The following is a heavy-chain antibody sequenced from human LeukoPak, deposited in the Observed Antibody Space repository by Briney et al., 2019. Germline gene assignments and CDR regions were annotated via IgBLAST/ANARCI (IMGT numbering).Heavy chain of an antibody. Sequence: GGSLRLSCAASGFTFSSYAMSWVRQAPGKGLEWVSAISGSGGSTYYADSVKGRFTISRDNSKNTLYLQMNSLRAEDTAVYYCAKRFDGVKSVRSRGGWYFEGAFDIWGQGTMVTVSS. CDR3: AKRFDGVKSVRSRGGWYFEGAFDI. CDR1: GFTFSSYA. D-gene: IGHD6-19*01. CDR2: ISGSGGST. J-gene: IGHJ3*02. V-gene: IGHV3-23*01.